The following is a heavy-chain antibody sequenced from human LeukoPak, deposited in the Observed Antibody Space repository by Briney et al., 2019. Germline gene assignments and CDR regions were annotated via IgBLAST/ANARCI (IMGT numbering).Heavy chain of an antibody. Sequence: PSETLSLTCTVSGGSISSSSYYWGWIRQPPGKWLEWIGSIYYSGSTYYNPSLKSRVTISVDTSKNQFSLKLSSVTAADTAVYYCARDLGYYDFWSGYYALNWFDPRGQGTLVTVSS. CDR3: ARDLGYYDFWSGYYALNWFDP. J-gene: IGHJ5*02. CDR1: GGSISSSSYY. CDR2: IYYSGST. D-gene: IGHD3-3*01. V-gene: IGHV4-39*07.